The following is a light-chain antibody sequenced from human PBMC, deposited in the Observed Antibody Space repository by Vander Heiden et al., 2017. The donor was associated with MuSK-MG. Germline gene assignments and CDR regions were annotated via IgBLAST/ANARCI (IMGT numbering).Light chain of an antibody. CDR1: QSVGSF. V-gene: IGKV3-11*01. CDR3: QQRSNWVT. J-gene: IGKJ4*01. Sequence: EIVLTQSPATLSLSPGERATLSCRASQSVGSFLAWYQNKPGQAPRLLIYDASSSATDTPVRFSGSGSATDFTLTISSLEPEDFAVYYWQQRSNWVTFGGGAKVEIK. CDR2: DAS.